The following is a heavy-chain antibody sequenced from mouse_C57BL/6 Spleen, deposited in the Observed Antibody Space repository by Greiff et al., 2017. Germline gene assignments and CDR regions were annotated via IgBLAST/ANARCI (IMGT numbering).Heavy chain of an antibody. CDR3: ARFLTGRGAWFAY. CDR1: GYSFTGYY. J-gene: IGHJ3*01. V-gene: IGHV1-42*01. D-gene: IGHD4-1*01. CDR2: INPSTGGT. Sequence: EVQGVESGPELVKPGASVKISCKASGYSFTGYYMNWVKQSPEKSLEWIGEINPSTGGTTYNQKFKAKATLTVDKSSSTAYMQLKSLTSEDSAVYYCARFLTGRGAWFAYWGQGTLVTVSA.